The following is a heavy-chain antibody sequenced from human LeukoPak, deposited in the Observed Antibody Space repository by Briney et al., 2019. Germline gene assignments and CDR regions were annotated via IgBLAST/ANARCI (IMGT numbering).Heavy chain of an antibody. J-gene: IGHJ5*02. V-gene: IGHV3-21*01. CDR3: AREMATSGSLWGGSGT. Sequence: GGSPRLSCAASGFTFSTYSMNWVRQAPGKGLEWVSSISSSSSYIYYADSVKGRFSISRDNAKKSLFLQMNSLRAEDTAVYYCAREMATSGSLWGGSGTWGQGTLVTVSS. CDR2: ISSSSSYI. D-gene: IGHD1-26*01. CDR1: GFTFSTYS.